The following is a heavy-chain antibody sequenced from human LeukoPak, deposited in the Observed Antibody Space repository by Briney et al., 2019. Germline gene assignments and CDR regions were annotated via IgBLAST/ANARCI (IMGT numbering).Heavy chain of an antibody. J-gene: IGHJ4*02. D-gene: IGHD3-3*01. Sequence: ASVKVSCKASGYTFTSYDINWVRQAAGQGLEWMGWMNPNSGNTGYAQKFQGRVTINTNTSISTAYMELSRLRSEDTAVYSCARGPWWSGYSQPYYFDYWGQGTLVTVSS. CDR3: ARGPWWSGYSQPYYFDY. CDR1: GYTFTSYD. V-gene: IGHV1-8*03. CDR2: MNPNSGNT.